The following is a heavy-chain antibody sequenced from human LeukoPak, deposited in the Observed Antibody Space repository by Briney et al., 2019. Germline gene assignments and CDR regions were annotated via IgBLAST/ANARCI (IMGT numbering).Heavy chain of an antibody. Sequence: SQTLSLTCTVSGGSISSGSYYWSWIRQPAGKGLEWIGRIYTSGSTNYNPSLKSRVTISVDTSKNQFSLKLSSVTAADTAVYYCARSNYVWGSYRYLDYWGQGTLVTVSS. CDR3: ARSNYVWGSYRYLDY. J-gene: IGHJ4*02. V-gene: IGHV4-61*02. CDR2: IYTSGST. CDR1: GGSISSGSYY. D-gene: IGHD3-16*02.